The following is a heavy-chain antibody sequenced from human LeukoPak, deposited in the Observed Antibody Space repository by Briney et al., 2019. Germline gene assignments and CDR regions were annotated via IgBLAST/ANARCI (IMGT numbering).Heavy chain of an antibody. CDR1: GYTFTGYY. CDR3: ARHFHAHYYDSSGLDY. CDR2: INPNSGGT. V-gene: IGHV1-2*02. D-gene: IGHD3-22*01. Sequence: GASVKVSCEASGYTFTGYYMHWVRQAPGQGLEWMGWINPNSGGTNYAQKFQGRVTMTRDTSISTAYMELSRLRSDDTAVYYCARHFHAHYYDSSGLDYWGQGTLVTVSS. J-gene: IGHJ4*02.